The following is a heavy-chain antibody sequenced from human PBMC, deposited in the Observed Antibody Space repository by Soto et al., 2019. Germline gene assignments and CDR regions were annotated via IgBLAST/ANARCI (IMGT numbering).Heavy chain of an antibody. J-gene: IGHJ6*02. Sequence: QVQLVQSGAEVKKPGASVKVSYKASGYTFTGYYMHWVRQAPGQGLEWMGWINPNSGGTNYAQKFQGRVTMTRDTSISTAYMELSRLRSDDTAVYYCAREGVWEQQLALLSYGMDVWGQGTTVTVSS. CDR1: GYTFTGYY. V-gene: IGHV1-2*02. D-gene: IGHD6-13*01. CDR3: AREGVWEQQLALLSYGMDV. CDR2: INPNSGGT.